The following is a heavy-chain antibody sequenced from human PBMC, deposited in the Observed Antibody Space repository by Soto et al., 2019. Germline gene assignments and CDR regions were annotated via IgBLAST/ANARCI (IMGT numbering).Heavy chain of an antibody. J-gene: IGHJ3*02. Sequence: GESLNLSCKGSEFSFTPYWIAWVRQMPGEGLKWMGIIYPDDSRTTYSPSFQGQVTISADKSINTAYLQWSSLKASDTAMYYCTRDLDYGGNSEDFDIWGQGTRVTVSS. CDR1: EFSFTPYW. D-gene: IGHD4-17*01. CDR2: IYPDDSRT. CDR3: TRDLDYGGNSEDFDI. V-gene: IGHV5-51*01.